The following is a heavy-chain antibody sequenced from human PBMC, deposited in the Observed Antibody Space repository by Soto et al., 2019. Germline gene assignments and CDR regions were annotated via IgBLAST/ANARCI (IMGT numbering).Heavy chain of an antibody. J-gene: IGHJ5*02. CDR2: VDPEDGET. V-gene: IGHV1-69-2*01. Sequence: EVQLVQSGAEMKKPGASVKISCKVSGYTFTDYFIHWVRQAPGKGLQWMGLVDPEDGETVYAPNFQGRLTITADTSTSTAYMDLNSLISDDTATYYCATEDRRQRDWTPWGQGTLVTVSS. CDR3: ATEDRRQRDWTP. D-gene: IGHD2-21*02. CDR1: GYTFTDYF.